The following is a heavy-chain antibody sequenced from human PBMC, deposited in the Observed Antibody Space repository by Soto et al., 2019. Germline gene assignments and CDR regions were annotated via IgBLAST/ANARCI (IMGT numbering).Heavy chain of an antibody. V-gene: IGHV1-69*13. CDR1: GGTFSSYA. D-gene: IGHD3-22*01. CDR2: IIPNFGTA. Sequence: ASVKVSCKASGGTFSSYAISWVRQAPGQGLEWMGGIIPNFGTANYAQKFQGRVTITADESTSTAYMELSSLRSEDTAVYYCARPRGSSGYFDYWGQGTLVTAPQ. CDR3: ARPRGSSGYFDY. J-gene: IGHJ4*02.